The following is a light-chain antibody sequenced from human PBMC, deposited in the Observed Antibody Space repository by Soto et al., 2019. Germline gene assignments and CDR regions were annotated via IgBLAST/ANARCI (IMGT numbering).Light chain of an antibody. CDR1: SGSIASNY. Sequence: NFMLTQPHSVSESPGKTVTISCTRSSGSIASNYVQWFQQRPGSAPTTVIYENNQRPSGVPDRFSGSTDGSSSSAYLTISGMQTEDEASYYCQSYDINTVVFGEGTKVTVL. V-gene: IGLV6-57*04. J-gene: IGLJ2*01. CDR3: QSYDINTVV. CDR2: ENN.